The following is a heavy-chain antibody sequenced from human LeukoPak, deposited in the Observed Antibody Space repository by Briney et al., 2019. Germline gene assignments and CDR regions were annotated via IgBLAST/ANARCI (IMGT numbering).Heavy chain of an antibody. CDR1: GGSFSGYY. CDR2: INHSGST. J-gene: IGHJ5*02. D-gene: IGHD3-10*01. Sequence: PSETLSLTCAVYGGSFSGYYWSWIRQPPGKGLEWIGEINHSGSTNYNPSLKSRVTISVDTSKNQLSLKLSSVTAADTAVYYCARGIYGSGSYWQPWGQGTLVTVSS. CDR3: ARGIYGSGSYWQP. V-gene: IGHV4-34*01.